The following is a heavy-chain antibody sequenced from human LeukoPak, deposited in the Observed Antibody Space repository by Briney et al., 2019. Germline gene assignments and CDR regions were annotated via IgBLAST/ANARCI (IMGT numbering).Heavy chain of an antibody. CDR2: ISSSRSYI. D-gene: IGHD2-2*01. J-gene: IGHJ4*02. CDR1: GFTFSSYS. V-gene: IGHV3-21*01. CDR3: AKSGGCSSTSCPPNFDY. Sequence: GGSLRLSCAASGFTFSSYSMNWVREAPGEGLEWVSSISSSRSYIYYVDSVKGRFTISKDNAKNSLYLQMNRLRAEDTALYYCAKSGGCSSTSCPPNFDYWGQGTLVTVPS.